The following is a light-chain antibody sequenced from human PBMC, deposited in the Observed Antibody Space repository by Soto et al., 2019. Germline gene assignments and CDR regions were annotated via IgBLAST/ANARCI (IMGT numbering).Light chain of an antibody. CDR2: GAS. J-gene: IGKJ2*01. Sequence: EIVMTQSPATLSVSPGERATLSCRASQIVSSNLAWYQQRPGQAPRLLIYGASTRATGIPARFSGSGSGTEFTLTISSLQSEDFAVYYCQQYNDWPPKQYTFGQGTKLEIK. CDR3: QQYNDWPPKQYT. CDR1: QIVSSN. V-gene: IGKV3-15*01.